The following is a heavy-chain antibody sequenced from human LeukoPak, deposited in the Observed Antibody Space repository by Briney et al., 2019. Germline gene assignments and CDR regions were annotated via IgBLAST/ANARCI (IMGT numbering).Heavy chain of an antibody. Sequence: PGRSLRLSCAASGFTFSSYGMHWVRQAPGKGLEWVAFIRYDGSNKYYADSVKGRFTISRDNSKNTLYLQMNSLRAEDTAVYYCAKGGSYDHYFDYWGQGTLVTVSS. V-gene: IGHV3-30*02. CDR3: AKGGSYDHYFDY. J-gene: IGHJ4*02. CDR1: GFTFSSYG. CDR2: IRYDGSNK. D-gene: IGHD1-26*01.